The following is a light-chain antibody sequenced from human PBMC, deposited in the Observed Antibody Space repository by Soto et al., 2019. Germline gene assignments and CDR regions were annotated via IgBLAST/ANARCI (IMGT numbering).Light chain of an antibody. CDR2: EVS. V-gene: IGLV2-23*02. CDR3: CSYAGSSTLV. J-gene: IGLJ1*01. Sequence: QSVLTQPASVSGSPGQSITISCTGTSSVVGSYNIVSWYQQHPGKAPKLMIYEVSKRPSGVSNRFSGSKSGNTASLTISGLQAEDEADYYCCSYAGSSTLVFGTGTKVTVL. CDR1: SSVVGSYNI.